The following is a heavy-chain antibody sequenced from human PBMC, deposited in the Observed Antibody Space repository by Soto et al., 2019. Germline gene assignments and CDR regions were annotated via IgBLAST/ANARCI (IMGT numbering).Heavy chain of an antibody. Sequence: QVLLVQSGAEVKKPGSSVKVSCKASGVSFSDSTISWVRQAPGQGLEWMGKIIPILGIPNFAQKFEGRVTIRADKATRTAYMELSILRADETAVYYCGTASASDWRPGVGYWGQGTLVNVPS. CDR3: GTASASDWRPGVGY. V-gene: IGHV1-69*04. CDR1: GVSFSDST. D-gene: IGHD6-19*01. CDR2: IIPILGIP. J-gene: IGHJ4*02.